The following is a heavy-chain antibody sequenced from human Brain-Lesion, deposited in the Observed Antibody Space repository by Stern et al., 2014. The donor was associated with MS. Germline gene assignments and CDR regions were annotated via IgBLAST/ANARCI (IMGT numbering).Heavy chain of an antibody. V-gene: IGHV4-31*03. J-gene: IGHJ4*02. CDR2: IYYTGSA. CDR3: VRGARYSDSSGYYFYFDY. Sequence: VQLVESGPGLVKPSQTLPLTCTVSGGSINSGGYYWSWIRQYPGKGLEWIGYIYYTGSAYYDPSLKSRLSMSIDTSKNQFSLNLNSVTAADTAVYYCVRGARYSDSSGYYFYFDYWGQGTLVTVSS. D-gene: IGHD3-22*01. CDR1: GGSINSGGYY.